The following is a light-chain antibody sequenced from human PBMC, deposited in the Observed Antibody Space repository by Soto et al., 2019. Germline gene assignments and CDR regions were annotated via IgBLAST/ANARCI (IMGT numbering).Light chain of an antibody. J-gene: IGKJ1*01. CDR3: QQYGSSPWT. CDR1: QSVSSN. V-gene: IGKV3D-20*01. Sequence: EIVMTQSPVTLPVSPAERVTLSCRASQSVSSNLAWYQQKPGLAPRLLMFDASSRATGIPDRFRGSGSGTDFTLTISSLEPEDFAVYYCQQYGSSPWTFGQGTKVDI. CDR2: DAS.